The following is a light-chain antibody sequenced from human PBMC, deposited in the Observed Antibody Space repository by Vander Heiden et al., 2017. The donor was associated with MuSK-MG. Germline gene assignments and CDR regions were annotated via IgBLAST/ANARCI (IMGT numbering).Light chain of an antibody. V-gene: IGLV2-11*01. CDR1: SSDVGGYNY. J-gene: IGLJ3*02. CDR2: DVN. CDR3: CSYVGSYTVV. Sequence: QSALTQPRSVSGSPGQSVTISCTGSSSDVGGYNYVSWYQQHPGKAPKVMIYDVNKRPSGVPDRFSGSKSGNTASLTISGLQAEDEADYYCCSYVGSYTVVFGGGTKLTVL.